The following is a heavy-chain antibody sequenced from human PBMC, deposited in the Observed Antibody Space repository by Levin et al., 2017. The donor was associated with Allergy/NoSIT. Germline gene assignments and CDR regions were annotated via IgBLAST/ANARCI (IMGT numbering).Heavy chain of an antibody. CDR2: TSSEGSNK. CDR1: GFTFNTYA. J-gene: IGHJ4*02. D-gene: IGHD3-10*01. CDR3: AKGAVYYGSESYHFSEPYFDY. V-gene: IGHV3-30*18. Sequence: GGSLRLSCVASGFTFNTYAMHWVRQAPGKGLEWVAVTSSEGSNKYYADSVKGRFTVSRDTSKNTLYLQMNNLRPEDTAIYYCAKGAVYYGSESYHFSEPYFDYWGQGALVTVSS.